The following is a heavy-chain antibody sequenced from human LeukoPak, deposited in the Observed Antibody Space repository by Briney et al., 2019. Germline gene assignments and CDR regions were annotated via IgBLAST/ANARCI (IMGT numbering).Heavy chain of an antibody. Sequence: PSETLSLTCTVSGASISSYYWSWIRQPPGKGLEWIGFIYTSGSTNYNPSLKSRATISVDTSKTHFSLKLSSVTAADTAVYYCARHGQYSSSWYGGPYYYYYMDVWGKGTTVTVSS. J-gene: IGHJ6*03. CDR3: ARHGQYSSSWYGGPYYYYYMDV. CDR2: IYTSGST. D-gene: IGHD6-13*01. V-gene: IGHV4-4*09. CDR1: GASISSYY.